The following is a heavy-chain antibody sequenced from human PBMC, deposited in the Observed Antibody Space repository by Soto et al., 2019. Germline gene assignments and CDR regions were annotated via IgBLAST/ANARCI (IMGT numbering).Heavy chain of an antibody. V-gene: IGHV3-33*01. D-gene: IGHD2-15*01. CDR2: IWYDGSNK. CDR1: GFTFSSYG. Sequence: GGSLRLSCAASGFTFSSYGMHWVRQAPGKGLEWVAVIWYDGSNKYYADSVKGRFTISRDNSKNTLYLQMNSLRAEDTAVYYCARGPRYCSGGSCYSYVDYWGQGTLVTVSS. CDR3: ARGPRYCSGGSCYSYVDY. J-gene: IGHJ4*02.